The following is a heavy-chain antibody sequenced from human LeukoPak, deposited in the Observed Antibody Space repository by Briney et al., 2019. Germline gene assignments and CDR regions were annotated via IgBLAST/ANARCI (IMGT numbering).Heavy chain of an antibody. CDR3: AKDRLGALYYFDSSGYYRLDY. V-gene: IGHV3-30*18. Sequence: GGSLRLSCAASGFTFSSYGMHWVRQAPGKGLEWVAVISYDGSNKYYADTVKGRFTISRDNSNNTLYLQMNSLRAEDTAVYYCAKDRLGALYYFDSSGYYRLDYWGQGTLVTVSS. D-gene: IGHD3-22*01. J-gene: IGHJ4*02. CDR2: ISYDGSNK. CDR1: GFTFSSYG.